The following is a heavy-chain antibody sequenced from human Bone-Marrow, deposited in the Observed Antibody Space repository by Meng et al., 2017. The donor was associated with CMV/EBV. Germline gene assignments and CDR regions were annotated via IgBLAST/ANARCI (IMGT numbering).Heavy chain of an antibody. CDR1: GFTLGDYA. CDR3: AKESGDY. CDR2: IRSRDYGGTT. Sequence: GGSLRLSCPTSGFTLGDYAITWVRQAPGKGLEWVAFIRSRDYGGTTDYAASVKGRFTVSRDDSKSIAYLEMNSLKVEDTAVYYCAKESGDYWGQGTLVTVSS. D-gene: IGHD6-25*01. V-gene: IGHV3-49*04. J-gene: IGHJ4*02.